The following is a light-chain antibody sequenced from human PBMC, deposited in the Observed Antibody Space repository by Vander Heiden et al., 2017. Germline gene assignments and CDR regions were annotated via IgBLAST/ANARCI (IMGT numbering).Light chain of an antibody. Sequence: DIGMTQSPDSLAVSLDERATINCKSSQSVLYSSNNKNYLAWYQQKPGQPPKLLIYWASTRESGVPDRFSGSGSGTDFTLTISSLQAEDVAVYYCQQYYSTLMYTFGQGTKLEIK. CDR3: QQYYSTLMYT. J-gene: IGKJ2*01. CDR2: WAS. V-gene: IGKV4-1*01. CDR1: QSVLYSSNNKNY.